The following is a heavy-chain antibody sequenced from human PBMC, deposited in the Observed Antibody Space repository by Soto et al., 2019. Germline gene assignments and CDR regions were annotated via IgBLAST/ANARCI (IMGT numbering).Heavy chain of an antibody. CDR1: GYTFIRYG. Sequence: QVQLVQSASEVMKPGASVKVSCKASGYTFIRYGITWVRQAPGPRLAWMGWISPYNDQTIYAQKLQGRVTMTADTSTRTVYMQLRSLKSDDTAVYYCARGGYYDNVWGKLSHYGLDVWGQGTSVTVSS. D-gene: IGHD3-16*01. J-gene: IGHJ6*02. CDR2: ISPYNDQT. CDR3: ARGGYYDNVWGKLSHYGLDV. V-gene: IGHV1-18*01.